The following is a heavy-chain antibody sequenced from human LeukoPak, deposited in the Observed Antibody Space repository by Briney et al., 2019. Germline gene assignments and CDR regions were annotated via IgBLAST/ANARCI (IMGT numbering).Heavy chain of an antibody. J-gene: IGHJ6*02. Sequence: SETLSLACTVSGGSISSYYWSWIRQPPGKGLEWIGYIYYSGSTNYNPSLKSRVTISVDTSKNQISLKLSSVTAADTAVYYCASLGGVTVTTYYYGMDVWGQGTTVTVSS. CDR1: GGSISSYY. D-gene: IGHD4-17*01. CDR3: ASLGGVTVTTYYYGMDV. CDR2: IYYSGST. V-gene: IGHV4-59*01.